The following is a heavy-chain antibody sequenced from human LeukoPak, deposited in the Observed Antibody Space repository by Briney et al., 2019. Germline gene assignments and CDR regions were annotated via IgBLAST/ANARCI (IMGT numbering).Heavy chain of an antibody. CDR2: IYYSGST. CDR1: GGSISSYY. D-gene: IGHD4-17*01. V-gene: IGHV4-59*01. J-gene: IGHJ6*02. CDR3: ARDPGLRRYGMDV. Sequence: SETLSLTCSVSGGSISSYYWSWIRQPPGKGLEWIGYIYYSGSTNYNPSLKSRVTISVDTFKNQFSLKLNSVSAADTAVYYCARDPGLRRYGMDVWGQGTTVTVSS.